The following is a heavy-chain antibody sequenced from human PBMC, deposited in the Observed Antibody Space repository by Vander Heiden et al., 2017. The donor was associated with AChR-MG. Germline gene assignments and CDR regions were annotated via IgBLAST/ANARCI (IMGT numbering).Heavy chain of an antibody. CDR2: IDHTGST. Sequence: QVQLQESGPGLVKPSETLSLSCTVSGYSVSSGSFYWNWFRQPPGKGLEWIGYIDHTGSTNYNPALKSRVTISVDTSKNQFSLKLSSVTAADTAVYYCAREGRWMNWGQGTLVTVSS. J-gene: IGHJ4*02. CDR3: AREGRWMN. D-gene: IGHD3-10*01. CDR1: GYSVSSGSFY. V-gene: IGHV4-61*01.